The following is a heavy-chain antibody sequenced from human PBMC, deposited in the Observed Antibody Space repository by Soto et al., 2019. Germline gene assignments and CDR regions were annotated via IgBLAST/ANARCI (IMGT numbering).Heavy chain of an antibody. D-gene: IGHD3-22*01. CDR2: IGTAGDP. J-gene: IGHJ6*02. CDR3: ARAGYDSSGYYFYAMDV. Sequence: EEQLVESGGGLVQPGGSLRLSCVASGFILSGYDIHWVRQATGEGLEWVSAIGTAGDPYYSGSVKGRFTISRGNAENSVYLQMNSLRAWDTAVYYCARAGYDSSGYYFYAMDVWGPGTTVTVSS. CDR1: GFILSGYD. V-gene: IGHV3-13*05.